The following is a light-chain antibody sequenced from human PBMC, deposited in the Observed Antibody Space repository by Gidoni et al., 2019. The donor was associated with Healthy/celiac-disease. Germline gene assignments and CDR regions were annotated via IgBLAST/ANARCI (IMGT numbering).Light chain of an antibody. V-gene: IGKV1-5*03. CDR1: QSISSW. CDR2: KAS. CDR3: QQYYSRGT. J-gene: IGKJ1*01. Sequence: DIQMTQSPSTLSASVGDRVTITCRASQSISSWLAWYQQKPGKAPKLLIYKASSLESGVPSRFSGSGSGTEFTLTISSLQPDDFATYYCQQYYSRGTFXQXTKVEIK.